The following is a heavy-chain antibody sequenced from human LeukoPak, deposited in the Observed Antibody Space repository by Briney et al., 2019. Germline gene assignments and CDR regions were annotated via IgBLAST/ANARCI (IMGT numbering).Heavy chain of an antibody. CDR3: ARDGPYYDFWSGYYSLDY. J-gene: IGHJ4*02. CDR2: ISSSSSTI. Sequence: GGSLRLSCAASGFTFSSYSMNWVRQAPGKGLEWVPYISSSSSTIYYADSVKGRLTISRDNAKNSLYLQMNSLRAEDTAVYYCARDGPYYDFWSGYYSLDYWGQGTLVTVSS. V-gene: IGHV3-48*01. CDR1: GFTFSSYS. D-gene: IGHD3-3*01.